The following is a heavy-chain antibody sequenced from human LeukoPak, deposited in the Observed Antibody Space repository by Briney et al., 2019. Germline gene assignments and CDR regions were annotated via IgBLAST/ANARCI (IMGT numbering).Heavy chain of an antibody. Sequence: GGTLRLSCAGSGFNYGNYGMSWVRQAPGKGLEWVSGISGSGGSTYYADSVKGRFTVSRDNSKNTVYLQMNSLRVEDTAVYYCAKYIFSYGSGSYLAHWGQGTLVTVSS. CDR1: GFNYGNYG. J-gene: IGHJ4*02. D-gene: IGHD3-10*01. V-gene: IGHV3-23*01. CDR2: ISGSGGST. CDR3: AKYIFSYGSGSYLAH.